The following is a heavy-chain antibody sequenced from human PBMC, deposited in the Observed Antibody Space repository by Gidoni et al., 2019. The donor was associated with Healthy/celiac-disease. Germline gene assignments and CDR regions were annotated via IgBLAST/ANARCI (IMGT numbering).Heavy chain of an antibody. D-gene: IGHD5-12*01. Sequence: EVQLLESGGGLVQPGGSLRLSCAASGFTFSSYAMSWVRQDPGKGLEWVPAISGSGGSTYYADSVKGRFNISRDNAKNTLYLQMNSLRAEDTAVYYCAKDLMTVVRATRGAFDIWGQGTMVTVSS. J-gene: IGHJ3*02. V-gene: IGHV3-23*01. CDR1: GFTFSSYA. CDR3: AKDLMTVVRATRGAFDI. CDR2: ISGSGGST.